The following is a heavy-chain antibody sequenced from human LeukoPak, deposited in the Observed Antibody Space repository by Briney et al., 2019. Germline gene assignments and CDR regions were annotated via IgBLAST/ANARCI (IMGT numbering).Heavy chain of an antibody. J-gene: IGHJ4*02. Sequence: PGGSLRLSCAASGFTFSSYSMNWVRQAPGKGLEWVSSISSSSSYIYYADSVKGRFTISRDNAKNSLYLQMNSLRAEDTAVYYCARRYCSGGTCYYFDYWSQGTLVTVSS. D-gene: IGHD2-15*01. CDR3: ARRYCSGGTCYYFDY. V-gene: IGHV3-21*04. CDR1: GFTFSSYS. CDR2: ISSSSSYI.